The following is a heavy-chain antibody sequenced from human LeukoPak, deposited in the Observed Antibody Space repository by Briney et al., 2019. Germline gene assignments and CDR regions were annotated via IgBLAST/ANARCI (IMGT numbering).Heavy chain of an antibody. CDR1: GFTFSSYG. J-gene: IGHJ4*02. V-gene: IGHV3-30*02. D-gene: IGHD5-24*01. CDR2: IRYDGSNK. Sequence: GGSLRLSCAASGFTFSSYGMHWVRQAPGKGLEWVAFIRYDGSNKYYADSVKGRFTISRDTSKNTLYLQMNSLRAADTAVYYCVKSGYNRFDYWGQGALVTVSS. CDR3: VKSGYNRFDY.